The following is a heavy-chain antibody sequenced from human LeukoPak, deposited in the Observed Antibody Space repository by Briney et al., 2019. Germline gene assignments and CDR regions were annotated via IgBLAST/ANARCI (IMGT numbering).Heavy chain of an antibody. V-gene: IGHV1-69*01. D-gene: IGHD3-3*01. CDR3: ATLGKTRITTLGVVTPSDYYYYMDV. CDR1: GGTSSSYA. J-gene: IGHJ6*03. CDR2: IIPIFGTA. Sequence: SVKVSCKASGGTSSSYAISWVRQAPGQGLEWMGGIIPIFGTANYAQKFQGRVTITADESTSTAYMELSSLRSEDTAVYYCATLGKTRITTLGVVTPSDYYYYMDVWGTGTTVTVSS.